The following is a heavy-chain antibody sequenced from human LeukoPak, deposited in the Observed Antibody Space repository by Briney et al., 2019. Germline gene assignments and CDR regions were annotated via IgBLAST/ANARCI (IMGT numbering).Heavy chain of an antibody. CDR1: GFTVSSNY. V-gene: IGHV3-53*04. J-gene: IGHJ6*02. CDR2: IYSGGST. D-gene: IGHD5-18*01. CDR3: ARDWGYSYGYGYYGMDV. Sequence: PGGSLRLSCAASGFTVSSNYMSWVRQAPGKGLEWVSVIYSGGSTYYADSVEGRFTISRHNSKNTLYLQMNSLRAEDTAVYYCARDWGYSYGYGYYGMDVWGQGTTVTVSS.